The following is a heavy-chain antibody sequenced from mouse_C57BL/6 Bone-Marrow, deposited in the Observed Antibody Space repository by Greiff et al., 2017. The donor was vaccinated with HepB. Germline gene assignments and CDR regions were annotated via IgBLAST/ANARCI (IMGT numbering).Heavy chain of an antibody. V-gene: IGHV5-4*01. CDR1: GFTFSSYA. CDR2: ISDGGSYT. Sequence: DVQLVESGGGLVKPGGSLKLSCAASGFTFSSYAMSWVRQTPEKRLEWVATISDGGSYTYYPDNVKGRFTISRDNAKNNLYLQMSHLKSEDTAMYYCARDPWYDYDGAWFAYWGQGTLVTVSA. D-gene: IGHD2-4*01. CDR3: ARDPWYDYDGAWFAY. J-gene: IGHJ3*01.